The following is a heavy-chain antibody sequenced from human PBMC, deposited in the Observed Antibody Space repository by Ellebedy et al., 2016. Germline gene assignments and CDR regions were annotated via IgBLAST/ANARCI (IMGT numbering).Heavy chain of an antibody. V-gene: IGHV1-69*04. CDR1: GYTFTSYY. D-gene: IGHD2-15*01. CDR3: ARGPSLHGPYCSGGSCYSEFDY. CDR2: IIPILGIA. Sequence: ASVKVSCKASGYTFTSYYMHWVRQAPGQGLEWMGRIIPILGIANYAQKFQGRVTITADKSTSTAYMELSSLRSEDTAVYYCARGPSLHGPYCSGGSCYSEFDYWGQGTLVTVSS. J-gene: IGHJ4*02.